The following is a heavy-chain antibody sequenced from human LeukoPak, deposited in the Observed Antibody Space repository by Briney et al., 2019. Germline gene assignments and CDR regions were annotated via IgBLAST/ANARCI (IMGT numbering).Heavy chain of an antibody. CDR3: AREALGFDF. J-gene: IGHJ4*02. V-gene: IGHV3-21*01. CDR2: FTSGSGYI. CDR1: GFSFSNYN. D-gene: IGHD3-3*01. Sequence: PGGSLRLSCAASGFSFSNYNMNWVRQAPGKGLEWVSSFTSGSGYIYYADSVKGRFTISRDNAKNSLHLEMNSLRADDTGVYYCAREALGFDFWGQGTLVTVSS.